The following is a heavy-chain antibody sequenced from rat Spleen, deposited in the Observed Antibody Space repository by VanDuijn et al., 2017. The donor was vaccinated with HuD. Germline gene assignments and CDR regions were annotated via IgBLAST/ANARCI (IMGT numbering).Heavy chain of an antibody. Sequence: EVQLVESGGGIVQPGRSLKLSCVASGFTFNNYWMTWIRQAPGKGLEWVASITNTGGSNYYPDSVKGRFTISRDNATSTLYLQMNSLRSEDTATYYCTRDRTVAFDYWGQGVMVTVSS. J-gene: IGHJ2*01. V-gene: IGHV5-31*01. CDR2: ITNTGGSN. CDR3: TRDRTVAFDY. D-gene: IGHD1-1*01. CDR1: GFTFNNYW.